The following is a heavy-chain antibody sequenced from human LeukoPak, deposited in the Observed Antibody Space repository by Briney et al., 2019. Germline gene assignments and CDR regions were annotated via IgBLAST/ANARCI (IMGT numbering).Heavy chain of an antibody. V-gene: IGHV3-23*01. D-gene: IGHD1-26*01. CDR1: GFTFSDYA. J-gene: IGHJ6*03. Sequence: GGSLRLSCAAYGFTFSDYAMTWVRQAPGKGLEWVSGISISGGTTYYAESVKGRFTISRDNSESTLYLQMNSLRAEDTAIYFCANRGVGYYYIDVWGKGTTVTVSS. CDR3: ANRGVGYYYIDV. CDR2: ISISGGTT.